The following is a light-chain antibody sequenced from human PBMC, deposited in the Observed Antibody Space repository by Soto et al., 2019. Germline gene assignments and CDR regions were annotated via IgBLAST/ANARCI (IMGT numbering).Light chain of an antibody. V-gene: IGLV2-14*01. CDR1: SSDVGGYNY. CDR2: EFS. Sequence: QSVLTQPASVSGSPGQSITISCTGTSSDVGGYNYVSWYQQHPGKAPKLRIYEFSNRPSGVSNRSSGSKSGNTASLTISGLQAEAEATNSGSTYTTSRTLVVSAEGTK. CDR3: STYTTSRTLVV. J-gene: IGLJ2*01.